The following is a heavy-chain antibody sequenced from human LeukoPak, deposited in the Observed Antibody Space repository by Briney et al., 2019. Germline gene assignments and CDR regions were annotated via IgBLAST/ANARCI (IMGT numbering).Heavy chain of an antibody. J-gene: IGHJ4*02. Sequence: GGSLRLSCAASGFTFSSYAMGWVRQAPGKGLEWVSGISGSGGSTYYADSVKGRFTISRDNSKTTLDLQMNSLSADDTAVYFCAKHIGGGYGGGSALDFWGQGTLVTVSS. CDR1: GFTFSSYA. CDR2: ISGSGGST. CDR3: AKHIGGGYGGGSALDF. D-gene: IGHD6-19*01. V-gene: IGHV3-23*01.